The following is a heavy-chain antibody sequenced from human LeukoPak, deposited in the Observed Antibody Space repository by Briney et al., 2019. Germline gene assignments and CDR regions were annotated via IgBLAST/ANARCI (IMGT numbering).Heavy chain of an antibody. CDR1: GFTFRSYA. Sequence: GGSLRLPCAASGFTFRSYAMIWVRQAPGKGLEWVSAISGSGGSTYYADSVKGRFTISRDNSKNTLYLQMNSLRAEDTAVYYCAKGSSGHFDYWGQGTLVTVSS. V-gene: IGHV3-23*01. CDR2: ISGSGGST. D-gene: IGHD2-15*01. CDR3: AKGSSGHFDY. J-gene: IGHJ4*02.